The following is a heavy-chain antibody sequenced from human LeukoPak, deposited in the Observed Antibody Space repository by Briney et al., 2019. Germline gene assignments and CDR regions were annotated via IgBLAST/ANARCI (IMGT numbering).Heavy chain of an antibody. D-gene: IGHD3-10*01. Sequence: PGEALKISCKGAGYSFTSYWIGWVRQMPGKGLEWRGIIYPGDSDTRYSPSFQGQVTISADKSISTAYLQWSSLKASDTAMYYCARQGLGGWFGELLMVDYWGQGTLVTVSS. CDR2: IYPGDSDT. V-gene: IGHV5-51*01. J-gene: IGHJ4*02. CDR3: ARQGLGGWFGELLMVDY. CDR1: GYSFTSYW.